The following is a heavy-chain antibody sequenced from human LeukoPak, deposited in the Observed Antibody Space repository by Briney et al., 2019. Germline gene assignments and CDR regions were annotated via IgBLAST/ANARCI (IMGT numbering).Heavy chain of an antibody. Sequence: GGSLRLSCAASGFTFSSYSMNWVRQAPGKGLEWVSSISSSSSYIYYADSVKGRFTISRDNAKNSLYLQMNSLRAEDTAVYYCARNSEWELLGYTDAFDIWGQGTMVTVSS. J-gene: IGHJ3*02. CDR1: GFTFSSYS. CDR3: ARNSEWELLGYTDAFDI. D-gene: IGHD1-26*01. V-gene: IGHV3-21*01. CDR2: ISSSSSYI.